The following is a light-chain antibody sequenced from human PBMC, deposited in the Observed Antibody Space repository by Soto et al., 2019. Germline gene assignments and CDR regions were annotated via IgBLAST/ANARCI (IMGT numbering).Light chain of an antibody. J-gene: IGKJ1*01. V-gene: IGKV1-8*01. Sequence: AIRMTQSPSSFSASRGDRVTITCRASQGISSYSAWYQQKPGKAPKLLIYAASTLQSGVPSRFSDSGSGTDFTLTISCLQSEDFATYYCQQYYSYPHTFGQGTKVEIK. CDR3: QQYYSYPHT. CDR2: AAS. CDR1: QGISSY.